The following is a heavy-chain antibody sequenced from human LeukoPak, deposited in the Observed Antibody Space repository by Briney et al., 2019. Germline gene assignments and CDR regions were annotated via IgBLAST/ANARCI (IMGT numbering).Heavy chain of an antibody. J-gene: IGHJ4*02. CDR2: IYYSGNT. D-gene: IGHD2-2*01. Sequence: PSETLSLTCTVSSGSFGSYYWSWIRQPPGKGLEWIGYIYYSGNTNYDPSLKSGVTISVDTSKNQFSLKLSSVTAADTAVYYCARGDGDIVVVPAPDYWGQGTLVTVSS. V-gene: IGHV4-59*08. CDR1: SGSFGSYY. CDR3: ARGDGDIVVVPAPDY.